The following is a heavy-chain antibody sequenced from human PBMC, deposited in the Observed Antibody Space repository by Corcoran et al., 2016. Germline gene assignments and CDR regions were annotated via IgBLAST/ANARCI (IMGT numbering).Heavy chain of an antibody. CDR3: ALIPYCIPATFFYFDY. CDR1: GYTFTTYG. CDR2: ISGNNGDT. J-gene: IGHJ4*02. Sequence: QVLLVQSGGEVKKPGASVKVSCKASGYTFTTYGITWVRQAPGQGHEWMGWISGNNGDTKYAQKLQDRVTMTTDTSTSTAYMELRILSSDDTAIYYCALIPYCIPATFFYFDYWGQGTLVTVSS. V-gene: IGHV1-18*01. D-gene: IGHD2-15*01.